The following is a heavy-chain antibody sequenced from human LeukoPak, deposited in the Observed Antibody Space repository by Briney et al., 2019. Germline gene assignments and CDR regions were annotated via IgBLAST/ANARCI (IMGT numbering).Heavy chain of an antibody. J-gene: IGHJ4*02. CDR3: ARDEGDDSSGYWSFDY. D-gene: IGHD3-22*01. CDR1: GASISSSNYY. V-gene: IGHV4-39*07. CDR2: IYSSGNT. Sequence: SETLSLTCAVSGASISSSNYYWGWVRQSPGKGLEWIGNIYSSGNTYYNASLKSRVTISVDTSKNQFSLKLSSVTAADTAVYYCARDEGDDSSGYWSFDYWGQGTLVTVSS.